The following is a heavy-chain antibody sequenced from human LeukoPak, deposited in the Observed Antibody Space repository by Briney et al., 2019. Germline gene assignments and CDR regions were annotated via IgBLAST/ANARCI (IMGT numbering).Heavy chain of an antibody. Sequence: GGSLRLSCAASGFTFSSYAMHWVRQAPGKGLEWVAVISYDGSNKYYADSVKGRFTISRDNSKNTLYLQMNSLRAEDTAVHYCASGGAPAGYWGQGTLVIVSS. CDR2: ISYDGSNK. CDR1: GFTFSSYA. CDR3: ASGGAPAGY. D-gene: IGHD6-25*01. V-gene: IGHV3-30-3*01. J-gene: IGHJ4*02.